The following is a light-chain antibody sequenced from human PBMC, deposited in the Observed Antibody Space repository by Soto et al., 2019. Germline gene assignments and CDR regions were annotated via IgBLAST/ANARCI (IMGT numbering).Light chain of an antibody. J-gene: IGLJ2*01. Sequence: QSALTQPASVSGSHGQSITISCTGTSSDVGGYNYVSWYQQHPGKAPKLMIYDVSNRPSGGSNRFSGSKSGNTASLTIAGLQAEDEADYYCSSYTRSSTLEGLFGGGTKLTVL. CDR1: SSDVGGYNY. CDR3: SSYTRSSTLEGL. CDR2: DVS. V-gene: IGLV2-14*01.